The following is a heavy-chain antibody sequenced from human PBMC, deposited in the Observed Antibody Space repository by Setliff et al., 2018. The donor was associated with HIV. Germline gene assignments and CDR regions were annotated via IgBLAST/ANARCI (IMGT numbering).Heavy chain of an antibody. CDR2: MNPNTGVS. Sequence: ASVKVSCKASGHTFTNVDIHWLRRATGQGLEWMGWMNPNTGVSGYALKFQARVTMTRDTSISTAYMELSSLRSDDTAVYYCARAAGYSSSWHRYAFEIWGQGTMVTVSS. CDR3: ARAAGYSSSWHRYAFEI. J-gene: IGHJ3*02. CDR1: GHTFTNVD. V-gene: IGHV1-8*01. D-gene: IGHD6-13*01.